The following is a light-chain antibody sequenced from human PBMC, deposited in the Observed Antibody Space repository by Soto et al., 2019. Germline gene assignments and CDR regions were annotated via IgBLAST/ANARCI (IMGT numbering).Light chain of an antibody. J-gene: IGKJ2*01. CDR2: DAS. Sequence: DIQMTQSPSSLSASVGDRVTITCQASQDIQNYINWYQHTPGKAPKLLIFDASNLQPGVASRFSGRASGTDFFLTISCLHPEDFATYFCQQHHDFPYTFGQGTKLDIK. CDR3: QQHHDFPYT. CDR1: QDIQNY. V-gene: IGKV1-33*01.